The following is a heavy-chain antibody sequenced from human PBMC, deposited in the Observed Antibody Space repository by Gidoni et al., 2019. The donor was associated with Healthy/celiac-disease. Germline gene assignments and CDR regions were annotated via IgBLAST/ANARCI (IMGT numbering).Heavy chain of an antibody. CDR2: IIPISGIA. CDR3: AGANVDTAMVAGMDV. J-gene: IGHJ6*02. V-gene: IGHV1-69*02. D-gene: IGHD5-18*01. Sequence: QVQLVQSGAEVKKPGSSVKVSCKASGGTFSSYTIIWVRQATGQGLEWMGRIIPISGIANYAQKCQGRVMITAEKSTSTAYMELSSLRSEDTAVYYCAGANVDTAMVAGMDVWGQGTTVTVSS. CDR1: GGTFSSYT.